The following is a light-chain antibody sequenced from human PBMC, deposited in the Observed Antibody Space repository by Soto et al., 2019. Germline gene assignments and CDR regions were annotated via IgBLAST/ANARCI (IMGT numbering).Light chain of an antibody. CDR1: QSIISY. Sequence: DIQMTQSPSSLSASVGDSVTITCQSSQSIISYLNWYQQKAGKAPQLLIYAASSLQSGVPARFSGSGSGTDFIISISSLQPEDSAIYYCQQSYSSPRTFGQGTKLEI. V-gene: IGKV1-39*01. J-gene: IGKJ2*01. CDR2: AAS. CDR3: QQSYSSPRT.